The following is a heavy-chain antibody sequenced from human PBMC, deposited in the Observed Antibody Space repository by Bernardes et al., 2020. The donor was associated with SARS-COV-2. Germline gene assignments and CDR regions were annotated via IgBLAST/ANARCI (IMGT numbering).Heavy chain of an antibody. J-gene: IGHJ4*02. D-gene: IGHD6-6*01. CDR1: GFAFRRYA. V-gene: IGHV3-30-3*01. Sequence: GGSLRLSCAASGFAFRRYAVHWVRQAPGKGLEWVALISNDGNSKYYAGSVKGQFTISRDNSNNTLYLQMNSLRAEDTAVYYCVRDASSSGSWGYLDYWGQGTLVTVSS. CDR3: VRDASSSGSWGYLDY. CDR2: ISNDGNSK.